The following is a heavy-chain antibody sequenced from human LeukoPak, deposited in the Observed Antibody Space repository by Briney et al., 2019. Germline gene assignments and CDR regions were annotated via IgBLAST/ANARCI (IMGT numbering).Heavy chain of an antibody. D-gene: IGHD6-19*01. J-gene: IGHJ4*02. CDR3: VRDRRFGGYGSGQYSSGQFDS. Sequence: GGSLRLSCAASGFTFSSYRMNWVRQAPGKGLEWVANIKQDGSDKYYVDSVKGRLTISRDNAKNSLSLQMNSLRAEDTAVYYCVRDRRFGGYGSGQYSSGQFDSWGQGTLVTVSS. CDR1: GFTFSSYR. V-gene: IGHV3-7*01. CDR2: IKQDGSDK.